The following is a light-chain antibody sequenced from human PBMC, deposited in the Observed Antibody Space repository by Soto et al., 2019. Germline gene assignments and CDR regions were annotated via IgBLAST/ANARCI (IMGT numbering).Light chain of an antibody. Sequence: QSALTQPASVSGSPGQSITISCTGTSSDVGGYNYVSWYQQHPGKAPNLMIYEVSNRPSGVSNRFSGSKSGNTASLTLSGLQDEDEADYYCSSYTTSSTLVFGGGTQLTV. CDR3: SSYTTSSTLV. CDR2: EVS. J-gene: IGLJ3*02. CDR1: SSDVGGYNY. V-gene: IGLV2-14*01.